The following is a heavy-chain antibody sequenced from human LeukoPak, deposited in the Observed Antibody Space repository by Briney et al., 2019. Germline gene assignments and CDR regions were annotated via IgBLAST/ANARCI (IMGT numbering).Heavy chain of an antibody. J-gene: IGHJ3*02. V-gene: IGHV1-2*02. CDR2: INPNSGGT. CDR3: ARARGSSGYYFPHDAFDI. Sequence: ASVKVSCKASGYTFTGYYMHWVRQAPGQGLEWMGWINPNSGGTNYAQKFQGRVTMTRDTSISTAYMELSRPRSDDTAVYYCARARGSSGYYFPHDAFDIWGQGTMVTVSS. D-gene: IGHD3-22*01. CDR1: GYTFTGYY.